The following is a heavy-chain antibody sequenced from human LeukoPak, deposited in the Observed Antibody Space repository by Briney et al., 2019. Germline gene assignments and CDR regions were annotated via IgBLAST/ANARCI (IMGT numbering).Heavy chain of an antibody. CDR2: ISYDGSNK. CDR3: ARDYYGSGEPSNYYYYYYMDV. J-gene: IGHJ6*03. D-gene: IGHD3-10*01. CDR1: GFTFSSYA. V-gene: IGHV3-30*04. Sequence: PGGSLRLSCAASGFTFSSYAMHWVRQAPGKGLEWVAVISYDGSNKYYADSVKGRFTISRDNSKNTLYLQMNSLRAEDTAVYYCARDYYGSGEPSNYYYYYYMDVWGKGTTVTVSS.